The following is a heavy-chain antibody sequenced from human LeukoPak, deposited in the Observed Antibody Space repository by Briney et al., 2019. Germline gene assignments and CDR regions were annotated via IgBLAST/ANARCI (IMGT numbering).Heavy chain of an antibody. J-gene: IGHJ5*02. CDR3: ARVPDCSGGSCYSWFDP. V-gene: IGHV1-2*02. Sequence: RASVPVSCKASGYTFTGYYMHWVRQAPGQGLEWMGWINPNSGGTNYAQKFQGRVTMTRDTSISTAYMELSRLRSDDTAVYYCARVPDCSGGSCYSWFDPWGQGTLVTVSS. D-gene: IGHD2-15*01. CDR2: INPNSGGT. CDR1: GYTFTGYY.